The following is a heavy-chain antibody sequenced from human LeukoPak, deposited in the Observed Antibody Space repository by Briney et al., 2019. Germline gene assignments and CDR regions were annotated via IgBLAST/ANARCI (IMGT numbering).Heavy chain of an antibody. D-gene: IGHD2-2*01. V-gene: IGHV3-33*01. Sequence: GGSLRLSCAASGFSFSSYGMHWVRQAPGKGLEWVAVIWYDGSNKYYADSVKGRFTISRDSSKNKMYLQMNSLRAEDTAVYYCARVGDCSSTSCPNLYHFAYWGQGTLVTVSS. CDR1: GFSFSSYG. CDR3: ARVGDCSSTSCPNLYHFAY. J-gene: IGHJ4*02. CDR2: IWYDGSNK.